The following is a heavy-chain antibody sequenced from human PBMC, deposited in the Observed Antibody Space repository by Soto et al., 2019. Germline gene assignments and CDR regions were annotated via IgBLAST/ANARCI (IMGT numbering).Heavy chain of an antibody. CDR1: GYTFTSYA. CDR2: INAGNGNT. J-gene: IGHJ5*02. CDR3: AREGCCSSTSCRNGFDP. D-gene: IGHD2-2*01. V-gene: IGHV1-3*01. Sequence: ASVKVSCKASGYTFTSYAMHWVRQAPGQRLEWMGWINAGNGNTKYSQKFQGRVTITRDTSASTAYMELSSLRSEDTAVYYCAREGCCSSTSCRNGFDPWGQGTLVTVSS.